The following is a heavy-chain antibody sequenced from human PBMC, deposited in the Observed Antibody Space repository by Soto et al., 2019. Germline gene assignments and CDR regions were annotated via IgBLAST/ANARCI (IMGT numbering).Heavy chain of an antibody. CDR2: IYWDDDK. Sequence: QITLKESGPTLVKPTQTLTLTCTFSGFSLSTSGVGVGWIRQPPGKALEWLALIYWDDDKRYSPSLKSRLTITKHTSKNQVFLTMTNMYPVDTATYYCAHLTYYYDSSGYYSRAEYFQHWGQGTLVTVSS. V-gene: IGHV2-5*02. CDR3: AHLTYYYDSSGYYSRAEYFQH. J-gene: IGHJ1*01. D-gene: IGHD3-22*01. CDR1: GFSLSTSGVG.